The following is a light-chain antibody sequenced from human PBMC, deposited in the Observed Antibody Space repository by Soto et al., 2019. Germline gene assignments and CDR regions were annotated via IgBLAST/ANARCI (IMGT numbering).Light chain of an antibody. CDR1: SSEFGGYNY. CDR2: DVS. CDR3: SSYTSSSTLQV. V-gene: IGLV2-14*01. J-gene: IGLJ1*01. Sequence: QSALTQPASVSGSPGQSITISCPGTSSEFGGYNYVSWYQQHPGKAHKLMIYDVSNRPSGVSNRFSGSKSGNTASLTISGLQAEDEADYYCSSYTSSSTLQVFGTGTKVTVL.